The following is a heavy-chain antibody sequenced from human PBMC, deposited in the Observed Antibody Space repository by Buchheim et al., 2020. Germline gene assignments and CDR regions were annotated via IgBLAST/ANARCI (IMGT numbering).Heavy chain of an antibody. CDR3: ARMSVGYYDSSGYYYFDY. CDR1: GGSISSGGYS. D-gene: IGHD3-22*01. CDR2: IYHSGST. Sequence: QLQLQESGSGLVKPSQTLSLTCAVSGGSISSGGYSWSWIRQPPGKGLVWIGYIYHSGSTYYNPSLKSRATISVDRSKNQFSLKLSSVTAADTAVYYCARMSVGYYDSSGYYYFDYWGQGTL. V-gene: IGHV4-30-2*01. J-gene: IGHJ4*02.